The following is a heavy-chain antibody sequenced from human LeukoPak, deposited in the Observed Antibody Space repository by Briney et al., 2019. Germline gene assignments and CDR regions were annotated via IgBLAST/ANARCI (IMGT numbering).Heavy chain of an antibody. CDR2: INTNTGNP. V-gene: IGHV7-4-1*02. Sequence: ASVKVSCKASGYTFTSYAMNWVRQAPGQGLEWMGWINTNTGNPTYAQGFTGRFVFSLDTSVSTAYLQISSLKAEDTAVYYCARVYCTNGVCYTPFLDYWGQGTLVTVSS. D-gene: IGHD2-8*01. J-gene: IGHJ4*02. CDR3: ARVYCTNGVCYTPFLDY. CDR1: GYTFTSYA.